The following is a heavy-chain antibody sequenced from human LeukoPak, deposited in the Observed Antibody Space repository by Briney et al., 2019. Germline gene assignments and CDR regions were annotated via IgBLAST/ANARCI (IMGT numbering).Heavy chain of an antibody. V-gene: IGHV4-34*01. D-gene: IGHD6-13*01. CDR1: GASFSGSY. CDR3: ARPRIARYYFDY. Sequence: SETLSLTCAVYGASFSGSYWSWIRQPPGKGLEWIGDINHSGTTNYNPSLKSRVTISVDTSKNQFSLKLSSVTAADTAVYYCARPRIARYYFDYWGQGTLVTVSS. J-gene: IGHJ4*02. CDR2: INHSGTT.